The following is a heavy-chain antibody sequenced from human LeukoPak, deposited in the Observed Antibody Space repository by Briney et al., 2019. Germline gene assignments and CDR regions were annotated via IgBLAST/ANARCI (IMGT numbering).Heavy chain of an antibody. CDR1: GGTFSSYA. CDR3: ARVEWLPILPYGMDV. CDR2: IIPIFGTA. V-gene: IGHV1-69*05. Sequence: SVEVSCKASGGTFSSYAISWVRQAPGQGLEWMGGIIPIFGTANYAQKFQGRVTITTDESTSTAYMELSSLRAEDTAVYYCARVEWLPILPYGMDVWGQGTTVTVSS. D-gene: IGHD3-3*01. J-gene: IGHJ6*02.